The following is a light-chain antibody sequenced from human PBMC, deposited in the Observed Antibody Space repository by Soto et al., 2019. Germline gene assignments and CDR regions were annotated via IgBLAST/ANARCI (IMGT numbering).Light chain of an antibody. CDR3: SSYTSRSTLI. CDR1: SNDVGGYDY. V-gene: IGLV2-14*01. CDR2: EVT. Sequence: QSALTQPASVSGSPGQSITISCTGTSNDVGGYDYVSWYQQHPGKAPKLMIYEVTYRPSGVSNRFSGSKSGITASLTISGLQAEDEADYYCSSYTSRSTLIFGGGTKLTVL. J-gene: IGLJ2*01.